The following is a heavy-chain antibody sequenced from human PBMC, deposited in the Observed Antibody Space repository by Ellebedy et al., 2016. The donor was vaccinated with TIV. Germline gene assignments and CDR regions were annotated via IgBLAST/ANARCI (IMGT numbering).Heavy chain of an antibody. V-gene: IGHV1-69*13. Sequence: SVKVSXXASGGTFSSYAISWVRQAPGQGLEWMGGIIPIFGTANYAQKFQGRVTITADESTSTAYMELSSLRSEDTAVYYCARDPYDSSGYYVYWGQGTLVTVSS. CDR3: ARDPYDSSGYYVY. CDR2: IIPIFGTA. CDR1: GGTFSSYA. D-gene: IGHD3-22*01. J-gene: IGHJ4*02.